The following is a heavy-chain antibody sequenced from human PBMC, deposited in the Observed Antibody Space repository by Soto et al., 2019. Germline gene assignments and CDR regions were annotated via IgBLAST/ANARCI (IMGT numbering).Heavy chain of an antibody. Sequence: GASVKVSCKASGYTFTNYFVHWVRQAPGQGLEWMGIVNPNNGRPTYAQKFQGRVTMTRDTSTSTVYMELSSLRSEDTAVYYCARDLIASPRSALDIWGQGTMVTVSS. D-gene: IGHD3-22*01. CDR2: VNPNNGRP. CDR1: GYTFTNYF. CDR3: ARDLIASPRSALDI. V-gene: IGHV1-46*01. J-gene: IGHJ3*02.